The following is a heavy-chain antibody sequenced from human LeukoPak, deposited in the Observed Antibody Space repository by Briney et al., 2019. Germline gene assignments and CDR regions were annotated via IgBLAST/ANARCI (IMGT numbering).Heavy chain of an antibody. V-gene: IGHV3-21*01. CDR1: GFIFSSFS. D-gene: IGHD6-19*01. CDR3: ARPPRYSSGWYDY. J-gene: IGHJ4*02. CDR2: ISSSSSYI. Sequence: PGGSLRLSCAASGFIFSSFSVNWVRQAPGKGLEWVSSISSSSSYIYYADSVKGRFTISRDNAKNSLYLQMNSLRAEDTAVYYCARPPRYSSGWYDYWGQGTLVTVSS.